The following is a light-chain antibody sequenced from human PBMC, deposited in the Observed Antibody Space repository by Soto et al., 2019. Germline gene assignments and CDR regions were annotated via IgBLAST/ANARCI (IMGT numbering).Light chain of an antibody. Sequence: DIRMTQSPSTLSASVGDRVTITCRASQSISSWLAWYQQKPGKAPKLLIYHASNLQSGVPSRFSGSGSGTEFTLTISCLQPDDFATYYCQQYNSYSFGQGTKVDIK. J-gene: IGKJ1*01. V-gene: IGKV1-5*01. CDR1: QSISSW. CDR3: QQYNSYS. CDR2: HAS.